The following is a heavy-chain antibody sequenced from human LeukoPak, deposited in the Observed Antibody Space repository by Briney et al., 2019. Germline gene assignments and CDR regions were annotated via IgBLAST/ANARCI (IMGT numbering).Heavy chain of an antibody. CDR2: INPSGGST. CDR1: GYTFTSYY. CDR3: ASDPRYCSSTGCYFGWFDP. V-gene: IGHV1-46*01. D-gene: IGHD2-2*01. J-gene: IGHJ5*02. Sequence: GASVKVSCKASGYTFTSYYMHWVRQAPGQGLEWMGIINPSGGSTSYAQKFQGRVTMTRDTSTSTVYMELSGLRSEDTAVYYCASDPRYCSSTGCYFGWFDPWGQGTLVTVSS.